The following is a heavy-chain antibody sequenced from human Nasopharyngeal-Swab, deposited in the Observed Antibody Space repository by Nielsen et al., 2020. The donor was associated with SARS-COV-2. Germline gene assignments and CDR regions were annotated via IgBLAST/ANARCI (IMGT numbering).Heavy chain of an antibody. CDR3: ERGPDNSGFYAFPF. J-gene: IGHJ4*02. Sequence: SETLSLTCTVSGGSISSYYWSWIRQPAGKGLEWIGRIYTSGNTNYNPSLKSRVTMSVDTSKNQFSWKLTSVTAADTAVYYCERGPDNSGFYAFPFWGQGMLVTVSS. V-gene: IGHV4-4*07. CDR2: IYTSGNT. D-gene: IGHD6-19*01. CDR1: GGSISSYY.